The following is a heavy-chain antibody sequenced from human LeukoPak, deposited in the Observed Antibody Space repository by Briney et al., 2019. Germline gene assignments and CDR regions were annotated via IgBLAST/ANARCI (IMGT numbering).Heavy chain of an antibody. Sequence: PGGSLRLSCAASGFTFSSYWMSWVRQAPGKGLEWVANIKQGGSEKYYVDSVKGRFTISRDNAKNSLYLQMNSLRAEDTAVYCCARDSSSWYNFFDYWGEGTLVTVSS. CDR1: GFTFSSYW. V-gene: IGHV3-7*01. CDR2: IKQGGSEK. J-gene: IGHJ4*02. CDR3: ARDSSSWYNFFDY. D-gene: IGHD6-13*01.